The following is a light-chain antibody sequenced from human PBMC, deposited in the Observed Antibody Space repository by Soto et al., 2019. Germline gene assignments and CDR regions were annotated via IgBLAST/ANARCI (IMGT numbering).Light chain of an antibody. CDR1: QGSSSY. V-gene: IGKV1-9*01. CDR3: QQLYSYPIT. Sequence: DIQLTQSPSFLSASVGDRVTITCRASQGSSSYLAWYQQKPGKAPKLLIYAASTLQSGVPSRFSCSGSGTEFTLTISSLQPEDFATYYCQQLYSYPITFGQGTRLEVK. CDR2: AAS. J-gene: IGKJ5*01.